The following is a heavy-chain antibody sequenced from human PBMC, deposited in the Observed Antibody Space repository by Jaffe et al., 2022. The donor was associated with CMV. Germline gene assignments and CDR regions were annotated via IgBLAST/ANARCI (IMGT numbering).Heavy chain of an antibody. CDR1: GFTFSSYA. J-gene: IGHJ6*03. CDR2: ISSNGGST. D-gene: IGHD4-4*01. CDR3: ARDLTTWYYYMDV. V-gene: IGHV3-64*01. Sequence: EVQLVESGGGLVQPGGSLRLSCAASGFTFSSYAMHWVRQAPGKGLEYVSAISSNGGSTYYANSVKGRFTISRDNSKNTLYLQMGSLRAEDMAVYYCARDLTTWYYYMDVWGKGTTVTVSS.